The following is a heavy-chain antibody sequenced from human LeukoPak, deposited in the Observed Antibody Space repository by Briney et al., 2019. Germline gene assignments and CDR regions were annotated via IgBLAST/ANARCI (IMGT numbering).Heavy chain of an antibody. Sequence: ASVKVSCKASGYTFTSYDINWVRQATGQGLEWMGWMNPNSGNTGYAQKFQGRVTITRNTSISTAYMELSGLRSEDTAVYYCAGTEGYCSGGSCYSDAFDIWGQGTMVTVSS. V-gene: IGHV1-8*03. D-gene: IGHD2-15*01. J-gene: IGHJ3*02. CDR2: MNPNSGNT. CDR3: AGTEGYCSGGSCYSDAFDI. CDR1: GYTFTSYD.